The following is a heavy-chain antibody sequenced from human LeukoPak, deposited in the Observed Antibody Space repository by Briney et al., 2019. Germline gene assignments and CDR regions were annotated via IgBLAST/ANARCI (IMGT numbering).Heavy chain of an antibody. Sequence: PGRSLRLSCAASGFTFSSYAMHWVRQAPGKGLEGVAVISYDGSNKYYADSVKGRFTISRDNSKNTLYLQMNSLRAEDTAVYYCARGIQLWSPPLDWGQGTLVTVSS. CDR1: GFTFSSYA. D-gene: IGHD5-18*01. CDR2: ISYDGSNK. J-gene: IGHJ4*02. CDR3: ARGIQLWSPPLD. V-gene: IGHV3-30*04.